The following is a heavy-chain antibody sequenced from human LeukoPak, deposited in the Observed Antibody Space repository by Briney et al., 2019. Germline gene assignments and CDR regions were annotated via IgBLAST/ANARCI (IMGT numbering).Heavy chain of an antibody. Sequence: PGGSLRLSCAASGFTFTSFAMSWARQAPGKGLEWVSTISRSGVATYYANSVKGRFTISRDNSKNTLYLQMNSLRAEDTAVYYCAKDSDYYGSGSSVDYWGQGTLVTVSS. V-gene: IGHV3-23*01. CDR2: ISRSGVAT. J-gene: IGHJ4*02. D-gene: IGHD3-10*01. CDR1: GFTFTSFA. CDR3: AKDSDYYGSGSSVDY.